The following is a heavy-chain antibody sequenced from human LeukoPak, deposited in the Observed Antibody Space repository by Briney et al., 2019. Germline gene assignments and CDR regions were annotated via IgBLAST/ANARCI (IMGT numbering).Heavy chain of an antibody. J-gene: IGHJ4*02. D-gene: IGHD5-24*01. Sequence: GGSLRLSCAASGFTFSSYGMHWVRQAPGKGLEWVAVIWYDGSNKYYADSVKGRFTISRDNSKNTLYLQMNSLRAEDTAVYYCARVVGRWLQFSYWGQGTLVTVSS. V-gene: IGHV3-33*01. CDR2: IWYDGSNK. CDR3: ARVVGRWLQFSY. CDR1: GFTFSSYG.